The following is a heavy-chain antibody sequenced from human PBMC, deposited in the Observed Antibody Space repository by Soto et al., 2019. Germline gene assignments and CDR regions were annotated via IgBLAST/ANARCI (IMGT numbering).Heavy chain of an antibody. Sequence: GPVAGVECVADIPNDGSNKSYAGSVTARLTNSRHNSKTSMYLQMNSLRAEDTAVYYWAKDGTPYCGGDCYTDYWGQGTLVTVSS. V-gene: IGHV3-30*18. J-gene: IGHJ4*02. CDR2: IPNDGSNK. D-gene: IGHD2-21*02. CDR3: AKDGTPYCGGDCYTDY.